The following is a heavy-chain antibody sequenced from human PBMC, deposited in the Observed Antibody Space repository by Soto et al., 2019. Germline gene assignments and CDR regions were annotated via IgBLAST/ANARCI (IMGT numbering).Heavy chain of an antibody. CDR2: ISGSGGST. J-gene: IGHJ4*02. V-gene: IGHV3-23*01. Sequence: GGSLRLSCAASGFTFSSYAMSWVRQAPGKGLEWVSAISGSGGSTYYADSVKGRFTISRDNSKNTLYLQMNSLRAEDTAVYYCARDSIAIGRSFDYWGQGTLVTVSS. CDR1: GFTFSSYA. CDR3: ARDSIAIGRSFDY. D-gene: IGHD2-2*02.